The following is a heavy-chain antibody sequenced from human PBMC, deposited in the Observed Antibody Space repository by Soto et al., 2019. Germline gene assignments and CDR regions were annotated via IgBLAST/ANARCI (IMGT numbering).Heavy chain of an antibody. CDR2: IIPIFGTA. D-gene: IGHD1-26*01. Sequence: ASVKVSCKASGGTFSSYAISWVRQAPGQGLEWMGGIIPIFGTANYAQKFQGRVTITADESTSTAYMELSSLRSEDTAVYYCAREPVGAPPKGDYWGQGTLVTVSS. V-gene: IGHV1-69*13. CDR3: AREPVGAPPKGDY. CDR1: GGTFSSYA. J-gene: IGHJ4*02.